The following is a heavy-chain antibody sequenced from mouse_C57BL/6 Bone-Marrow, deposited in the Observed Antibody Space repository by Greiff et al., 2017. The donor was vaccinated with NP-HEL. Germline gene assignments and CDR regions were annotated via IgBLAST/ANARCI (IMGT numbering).Heavy chain of an antibody. D-gene: IGHD1-1*01. CDR2: IDPNSGGT. Sequence: VQLQQPGAELVKPGASVKLSCKASGYTFTSYWMHWVKQRPGRGLEWIGRIDPNSGGTKYNEKFKSKATLTVDKPSSTAYKQLSSLTSEDSAVYDCARGATVVGVPISWFAYWGQGTLVTVSA. V-gene: IGHV1-72*01. CDR3: ARGATVVGVPISWFAY. CDR1: GYTFTSYW. J-gene: IGHJ3*01.